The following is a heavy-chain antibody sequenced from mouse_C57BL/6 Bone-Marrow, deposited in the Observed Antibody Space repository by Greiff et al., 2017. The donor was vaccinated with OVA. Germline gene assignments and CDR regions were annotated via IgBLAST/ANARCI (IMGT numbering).Heavy chain of an antibody. CDR3: ARDTIYYYGSSYFDY. CDR1: GFTFSSYA. D-gene: IGHD1-1*01. Sequence: EVKLMESGGGLVKPGGSLKLSCAASGFTFSSYAMSWVRQTPEKRLEWVATISDGGSYTYYPHNVKGRFTISRDKAKNNLYLQMSHLKSEDTAMYYCARDTIYYYGSSYFDYWGQGTTLTVAS. V-gene: IGHV5-4*01. J-gene: IGHJ2*01. CDR2: ISDGGSYT.